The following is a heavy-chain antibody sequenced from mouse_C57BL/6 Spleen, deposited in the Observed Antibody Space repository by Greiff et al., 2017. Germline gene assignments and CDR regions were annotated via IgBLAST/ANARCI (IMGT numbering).Heavy chain of an antibody. J-gene: IGHJ1*03. D-gene: IGHD1-1*01. Sequence: DVMLVESGGDLVKPGGSLKLSCAASGFTFSSYGMSWVRQTPDKRLEWVATISSGCSYTYYPDSVKGRFTISRDNAKNALYLQMSSLKSEDTAMYYCARQCTTVVATDWYFDVWGTGTTVTVSS. CDR1: GFTFSSYG. CDR2: ISSGCSYT. V-gene: IGHV5-6*02. CDR3: ARQCTTVVATDWYFDV.